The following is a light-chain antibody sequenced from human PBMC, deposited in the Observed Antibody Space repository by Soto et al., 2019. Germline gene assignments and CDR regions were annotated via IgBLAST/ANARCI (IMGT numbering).Light chain of an antibody. Sequence: DIQMTQSPSSVSASVGDRITITCRASQGISSWLAWYQQKPGKAPKLLIYKTSTLESGVPSRFSGSGSGTQFTLTITSLQPDDFATYYCLQYNSLYTFGQGTRLEIK. V-gene: IGKV1-5*03. CDR1: QGISSW. CDR2: KTS. CDR3: LQYNSLYT. J-gene: IGKJ5*01.